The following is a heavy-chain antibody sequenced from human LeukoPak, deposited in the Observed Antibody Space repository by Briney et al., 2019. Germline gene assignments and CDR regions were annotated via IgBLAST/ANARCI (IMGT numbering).Heavy chain of an antibody. CDR1: GVSISSYY. CDR2: IYTSEIT. D-gene: IGHD4-17*01. V-gene: IGHV4-4*09. CDR3: ARGHYGHYRAYYYYMDV. Sequence: SETLSLTCTVSGVSISSYYWSWIRQPPGKGLEWIGYIYTSEITNYNPSLKSRVTMSVDTSKNQFSLRLSSVTAADTAVYYCARGHYGHYRAYYYYMDVWGKGTTVTVSS. J-gene: IGHJ6*03.